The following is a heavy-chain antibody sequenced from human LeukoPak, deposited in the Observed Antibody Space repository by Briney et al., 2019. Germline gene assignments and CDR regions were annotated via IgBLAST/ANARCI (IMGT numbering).Heavy chain of an antibody. Sequence: GGSLRLSCAASGFTFSDYYMSWIRQAPGRGLEWISYITSSSSDTNYADSVKGRFTISRDNAKKSLYLQMNSLRAEDTAVYYCARDYDILTGYFRGGFDYWGQGTLVTVSS. J-gene: IGHJ4*02. V-gene: IGHV3-11*05. CDR1: GFTFSDYY. D-gene: IGHD3-9*01. CDR3: ARDYDILTGYFRGGFDY. CDR2: ITSSSSDT.